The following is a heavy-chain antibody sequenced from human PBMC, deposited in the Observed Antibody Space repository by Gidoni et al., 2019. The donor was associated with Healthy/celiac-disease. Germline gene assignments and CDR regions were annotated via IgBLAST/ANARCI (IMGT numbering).Heavy chain of an antibody. Sequence: EVQLVESGGGLVQPGRSLRLSCTASGFTFGDYAMSWFRQAPGKGLEWVGFIRSKAYGGTTEYAASVKGRFTISRDDSKSIAYLQMNSLKTEDTAVYYCTTSSGGPRVEIDYWGQGTLVTVSS. CDR2: IRSKAYGGTT. CDR1: GFTFGDYA. J-gene: IGHJ4*02. V-gene: IGHV3-49*03. D-gene: IGHD3-10*01. CDR3: TTSSGGPRVEIDY.